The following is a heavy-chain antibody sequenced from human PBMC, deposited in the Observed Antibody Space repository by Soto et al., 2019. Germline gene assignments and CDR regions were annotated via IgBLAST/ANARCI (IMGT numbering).Heavy chain of an antibody. CDR2: TYSGGDT. D-gene: IGHD5-18*01. J-gene: IGHJ4*02. V-gene: IGHV3-66*01. Sequence: EVRLVESGGGLVQPGGSLRLSCAASGVTVGNNYMSWVRQAPGKGLEWVSVTYSGGDTRYADSVKGRFTMSRDSPTNTVYLQMDSLRPEYTAVYFCARNVPVTALGYWGQGSLVTVSS. CDR3: ARNVPVTALGY. CDR1: GVTVGNNY.